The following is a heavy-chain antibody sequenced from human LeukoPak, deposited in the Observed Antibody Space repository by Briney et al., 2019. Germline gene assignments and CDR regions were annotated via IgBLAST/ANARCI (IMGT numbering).Heavy chain of an antibody. J-gene: IGHJ4*02. CDR3: ARRHASSSRDY. CDR2: IKQDGSDK. Sequence: GGSLRLSCAASGFTFSNYWMSWVRQAPGKGREWVANIKQDGSDKYYVDSVKGRFTISRDNAKNSLYLQMNSLRAEDTAVYYCARRHASSSRDYWGQGTLVTVSS. D-gene: IGHD6-6*01. V-gene: IGHV3-7*01. CDR1: GFTFSNYW.